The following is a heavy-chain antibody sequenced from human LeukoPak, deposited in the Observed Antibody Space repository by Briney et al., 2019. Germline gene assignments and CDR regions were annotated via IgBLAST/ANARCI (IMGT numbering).Heavy chain of an antibody. J-gene: IGHJ6*03. CDR2: INPNSGGT. Sequence: ASVTVSCKASGYTFTGYYMHWVRQAPGQGLEWMGWINPNSGGTNYAQKFQGRVTMTRDTSISTAYMELSRLRSDDTAVYYCARDSVPYYYYYYMDVWGKGTTVTISS. D-gene: IGHD6-6*01. CDR1: GYTFTGYY. CDR3: ARDSVPYYYYYYMDV. V-gene: IGHV1-2*02.